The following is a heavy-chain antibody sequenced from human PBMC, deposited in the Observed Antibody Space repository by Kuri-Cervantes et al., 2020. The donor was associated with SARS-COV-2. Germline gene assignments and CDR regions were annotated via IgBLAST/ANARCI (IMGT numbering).Heavy chain of an antibody. Sequence: GGSLRLSCAASGFTFSSYCMSWVRQAPGKGLEWVSVIYSGGSTYYADSVKGRFTISRHNSKNTLYLQMNSLRAEDTAVYYCAREAEDTYYYDSLPGMDVWGQGTTVTVSS. D-gene: IGHD3-22*01. CDR1: GFTFSSYC. V-gene: IGHV3-53*04. CDR2: IYSGGST. J-gene: IGHJ6*02. CDR3: AREAEDTYYYDSLPGMDV.